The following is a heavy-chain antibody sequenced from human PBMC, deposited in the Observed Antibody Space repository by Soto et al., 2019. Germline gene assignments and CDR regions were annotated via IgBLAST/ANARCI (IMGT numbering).Heavy chain of an antibody. CDR1: GVTFSSYA. J-gene: IGHJ4*02. Sequence: GGSLRLSCAASGVTFSSYAMAWVRQAPAKGLDWVSTSGGGGGSTYYADPAKGRFSISRDSSENTVYMQMNSLGAEDATVYYCSKGTDSSSATFAYWGQETPFPASS. CDR2: SGGGGGST. V-gene: IGHV3-23*01. D-gene: IGHD6-6*01. CDR3: SKGTDSSSATFAY.